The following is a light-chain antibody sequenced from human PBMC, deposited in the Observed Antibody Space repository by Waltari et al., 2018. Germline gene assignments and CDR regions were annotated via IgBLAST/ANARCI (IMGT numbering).Light chain of an antibody. J-gene: IGLJ3*02. Sequence: SSELTQGPDVSVALGQTVKLTCQGDILRTPYASWYQVKPGQAPVLVLFGKEKRPSGIPDRISGYSSGTTSSLTITGAQAEDEADYYCHSRKGSDNQVVFGGGTKLTVL. CDR1: ILRTPY. CDR2: GKE. CDR3: HSRKGSDNQVV. V-gene: IGLV3-19*01.